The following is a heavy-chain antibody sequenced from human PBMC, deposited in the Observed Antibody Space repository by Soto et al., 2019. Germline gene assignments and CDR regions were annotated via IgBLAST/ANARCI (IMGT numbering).Heavy chain of an antibody. J-gene: IGHJ6*02. CDR3: ARERGGDRDIVVVVAAIYYYYGMDV. CDR2: ISYDGSNK. D-gene: IGHD2-15*01. CDR1: GFTFSSYA. Sequence: GRSLRLSCAASGFTFSSYAMHWVRQAPGKGLEWVAVISYDGSNKYYADSVKGRFTISRDNSKNTLYLQMNSLRAEDTAVYYCARERGGDRDIVVVVAAIYYYYGMDVWGQGTTVTVSS. V-gene: IGHV3-30-3*01.